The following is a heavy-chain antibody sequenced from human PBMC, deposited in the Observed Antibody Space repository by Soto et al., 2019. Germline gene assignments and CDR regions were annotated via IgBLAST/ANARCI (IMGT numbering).Heavy chain of an antibody. Sequence: ASVKVSGKASGYTFTSYDINWVRQATGQGLERMGWMNPNSGNTGYAQKFQGRVTMTRNTSISTAYMELSSLRSEDTAVYYCATNTYYDFWSGYPPPYYYYYYMDVWGKGTTVTVSS. D-gene: IGHD3-3*01. CDR1: GYTFTSYD. J-gene: IGHJ6*03. V-gene: IGHV1-8*01. CDR3: ATNTYYDFWSGYPPPYYYYYYMDV. CDR2: MNPNSGNT.